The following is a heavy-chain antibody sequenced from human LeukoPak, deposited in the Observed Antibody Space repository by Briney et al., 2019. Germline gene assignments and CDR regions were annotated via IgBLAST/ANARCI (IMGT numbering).Heavy chain of an antibody. Sequence: SQTLSLTCAISGDSVSSNSAAWGWIRQSPSRGLEWLGRTYYRSGWYNDYALSVKSRITINPDSSKNQFSLKLSSVTAADTAVYFCARPAYYGDSWFDPWGQGTLVTVSS. CDR2: TYYRSGWYN. CDR3: ARPAYYGDSWFDP. V-gene: IGHV6-1*01. D-gene: IGHD4-17*01. J-gene: IGHJ5*02. CDR1: GDSVSSNSAA.